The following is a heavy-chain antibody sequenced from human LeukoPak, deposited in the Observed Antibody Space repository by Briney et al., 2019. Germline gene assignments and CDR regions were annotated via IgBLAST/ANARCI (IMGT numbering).Heavy chain of an antibody. Sequence: ASETLSLTCAVYGGSFSGSYWSWIRPPPGKGLEWIGQINHSGSTNYNPSLKSRVTISGDTSNNQFSLKLSSVTAADTAVYYCARHPLQQWLVRSDYYYYMDVWGKGTTVTISS. J-gene: IGHJ6*03. CDR2: INHSGST. D-gene: IGHD6-19*01. V-gene: IGHV4-34*01. CDR1: GGSFSGSY. CDR3: ARHPLQQWLVRSDYYYYMDV.